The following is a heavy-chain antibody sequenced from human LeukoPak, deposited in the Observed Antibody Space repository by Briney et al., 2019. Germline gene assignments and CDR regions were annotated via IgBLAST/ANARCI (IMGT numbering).Heavy chain of an antibody. CDR1: GGSISSYY. V-gene: IGHV4-59*08. D-gene: IGHD6-13*01. Sequence: SETLSLTCTVSGGSISSYYWSWIRQPPGKGLEWIGYIYYSGSTNYNPSLKSRVTISVDTSKNQFSLKLSSVTAADTAVYYCARASSWTYYFDYWGQGTLVTVSP. CDR3: ARASSWTYYFDY. J-gene: IGHJ4*02. CDR2: IYYSGST.